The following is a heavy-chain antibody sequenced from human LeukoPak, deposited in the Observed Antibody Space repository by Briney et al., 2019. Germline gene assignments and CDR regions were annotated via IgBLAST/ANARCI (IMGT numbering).Heavy chain of an antibody. CDR3: AKAPPRAGSGWYQTDY. J-gene: IGHJ4*02. Sequence: GGSLRLSCAASGFTFSNAWMNWARQAPGKGLEWVSSISGSGGGTFYADSVKGRFTISRDNSKNTLYLQMNSLRAEDTAIYYCAKAPPRAGSGWYQTDYWGQGTLVTVSS. D-gene: IGHD6-19*01. CDR2: ISGSGGGT. CDR1: GFTFSNAW. V-gene: IGHV3-23*01.